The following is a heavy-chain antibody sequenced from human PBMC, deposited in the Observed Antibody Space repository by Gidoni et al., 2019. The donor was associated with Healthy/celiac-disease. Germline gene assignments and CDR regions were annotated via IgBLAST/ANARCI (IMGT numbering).Heavy chain of an antibody. CDR1: GFTFSNAW. D-gene: IGHD2-2*01. CDR3: TTGVPAAIDY. Sequence: EVQLVESGGGLVKPGGSLRRSCAASGFTFSNAWMSWVRQAPGKGLEWVGRIKSKTDGGTTDYAAPVKGRFTSSRDDTKNTLYLQMNSLKTEDTAVYYCTTGVPAAIDYWGQGTLVTVSS. J-gene: IGHJ4*02. V-gene: IGHV3-15*01. CDR2: IKSKTDGGTT.